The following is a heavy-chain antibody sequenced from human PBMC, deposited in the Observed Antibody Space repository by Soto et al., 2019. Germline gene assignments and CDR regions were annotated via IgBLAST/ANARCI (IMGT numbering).Heavy chain of an antibody. CDR2: ISYKGSNK. CDR1: GFTFSSYA. Sequence: PGGSLRLSCAASGFTFSSYAMHWVRQAPGKGLEWVAVISYKGSNKYYADSVKGRFTISRDNSKNTLYLQMNSFRAEVTALYYCARERGFYYFDYWGQGTLVTVSS. V-gene: IGHV3-30-3*01. J-gene: IGHJ4*02. D-gene: IGHD3-10*01. CDR3: ARERGFYYFDY.